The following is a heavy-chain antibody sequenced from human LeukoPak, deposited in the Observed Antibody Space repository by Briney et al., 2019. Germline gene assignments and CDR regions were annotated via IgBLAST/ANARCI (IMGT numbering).Heavy chain of an antibody. CDR2: LHISGNK. Sequence: SETLSLTCTVSGGSMTPYHWTWIRQPAGKGLEWIGRLHISGNKNYNPSLKGRVTISLDTSKNQFSLEMTSVTAADTAVYFCARDPLRSSFDPWGRGILVTVSS. CDR3: ARDPLRSSFDP. V-gene: IGHV4-4*07. CDR1: GGSMTPYH. J-gene: IGHJ5*02. D-gene: IGHD6-13*01.